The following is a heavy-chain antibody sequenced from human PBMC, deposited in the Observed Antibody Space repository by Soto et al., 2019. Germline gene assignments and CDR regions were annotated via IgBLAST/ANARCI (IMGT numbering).Heavy chain of an antibody. CDR3: ARGWPYSIFGVEAPKYYYYGMDV. Sequence: PGGSLRLSCAASGFTFSSYSMNWVRQAPGKGLEWVSYISSSSSTIYYADSVKGRFTISRDNAKNSLYLQMNSLRDEDTAVYYCARGWPYSIFGVEAPKYYYYGMDVWGQGTTVTVSS. CDR2: ISSSSSTI. CDR1: GFTFSSYS. D-gene: IGHD3-3*01. V-gene: IGHV3-48*02. J-gene: IGHJ6*02.